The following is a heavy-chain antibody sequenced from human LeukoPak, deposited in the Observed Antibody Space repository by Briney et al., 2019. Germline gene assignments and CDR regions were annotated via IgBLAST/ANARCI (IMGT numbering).Heavy chain of an antibody. CDR2: INSDGSWT. CDR1: GNYW. CDR3: AREEYCSGETCYPSV. J-gene: IGHJ6*02. D-gene: IGHD2-15*01. V-gene: IGHV3-74*01. Sequence: PGGSLRLSCAASGNYWMHWVRQVPGKGLVWVSHINSDGSWTSYADSVKGRFTISKDNAKNTVYLQMNSLRAEDTAVYYCAREEYCSGETCYPSVWGHGTTVTVSS.